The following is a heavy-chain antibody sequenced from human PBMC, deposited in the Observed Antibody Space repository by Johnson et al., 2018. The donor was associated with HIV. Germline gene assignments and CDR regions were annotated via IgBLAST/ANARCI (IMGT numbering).Heavy chain of an antibody. D-gene: IGHD6-19*01. V-gene: IGHV3-30-3*01. Sequence: VQLVESGGGVVQPGRSLRLSCAASGFTFSSYAMHWVRQAPGKGLEWVAVISYDGSNKYYADSVTGRFTISKDNSKNTLYLQMNSLRAEDTAVYYCARDRTYSGWYPHDAFDIWGQGTMVTVSS. J-gene: IGHJ3*02. CDR1: GFTFSSYA. CDR2: ISYDGSNK. CDR3: ARDRTYSGWYPHDAFDI.